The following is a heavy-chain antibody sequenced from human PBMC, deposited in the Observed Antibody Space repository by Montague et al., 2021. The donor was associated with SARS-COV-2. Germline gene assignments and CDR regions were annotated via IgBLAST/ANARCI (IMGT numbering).Heavy chain of an antibody. CDR1: GGSISSGSYY. CDR2: IYTSGST. V-gene: IGHV4-61*02. D-gene: IGHD2-21*01. J-gene: IGHJ4*02. CDR3: ARVVGFDFDY. Sequence: TLSLTCTVSGGSISSGSYYWSWIRQPAGKGLEWIGRIYTSGSTNYNPSLKSRVTISVDTSENQFSPKLSSVTAADTAVYYCARVVGFDFDYWGQGTLVTVSS.